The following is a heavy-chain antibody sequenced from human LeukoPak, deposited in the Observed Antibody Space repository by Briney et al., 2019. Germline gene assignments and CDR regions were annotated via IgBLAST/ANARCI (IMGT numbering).Heavy chain of an antibody. CDR2: IYYSGST. V-gene: IGHV4-59*01. J-gene: IGHJ4*02. Sequence: SETLSLTCTVSGGSISSYYWSWIRQPPGKGLEWIGYIYYSGSTNYNPSLKSRVTISVDTSKNQFSLKLSSVTAADTAVYYCARALYCSGGSCYGLGFDYWGQGTLVTVSS. CDR3: ARALYCSGGSCYGLGFDY. D-gene: IGHD2-15*01. CDR1: GGSISSYY.